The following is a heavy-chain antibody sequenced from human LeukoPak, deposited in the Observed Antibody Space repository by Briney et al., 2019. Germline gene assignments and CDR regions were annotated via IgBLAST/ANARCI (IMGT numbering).Heavy chain of an antibody. CDR2: ISGSGGST. CDR1: GFTFSSYA. J-gene: IGHJ4*02. V-gene: IGHV3-23*01. Sequence: PGGSLRLSCAASGFTFSSYAMSWVRQAPGKGLEWVSAISGSGGSTYYADSVKGRFTISRDNSKNTLYLQMNSLRAEDTAVHYCAKDKHRIAAAGTVFDYWGQGTLVTVST. D-gene: IGHD6-13*01. CDR3: AKDKHRIAAAGTVFDY.